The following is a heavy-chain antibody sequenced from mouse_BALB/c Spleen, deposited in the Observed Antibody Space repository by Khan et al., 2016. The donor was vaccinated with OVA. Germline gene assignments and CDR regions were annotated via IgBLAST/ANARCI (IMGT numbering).Heavy chain of an antibody. V-gene: IGHV1-77*01. D-gene: IGHD1-2*01. Sequence: QVQLKQSGAELARPGASVKLSCKASGYTFTDYYINWVKQRIGQGLEWIGEISPGSGDTYYNEKFKGKATLTADKSSNTAYMQLSSLTSEASAVYFCARRNYFGYTFAYWGQGTLVTVSA. J-gene: IGHJ3*01. CDR2: ISPGSGDT. CDR3: ARRNYFGYTFAY. CDR1: GYTFTDYY.